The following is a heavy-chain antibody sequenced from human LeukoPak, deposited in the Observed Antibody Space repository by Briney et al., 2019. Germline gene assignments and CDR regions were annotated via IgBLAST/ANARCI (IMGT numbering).Heavy chain of an antibody. V-gene: IGHV1-8*01. CDR2: MNPNSGDT. J-gene: IGHJ4*02. Sequence: ASVKVSCKASGYTFTSYDINWVRQATGQGLEWMGWMNPNSGDTGYAHKFQGRVTMTRNTSISTAYMELSNLRSEDTAVYYCARFSGSYYNPSDYWGQGTLVTVSS. D-gene: IGHD3-10*01. CDR3: ARFSGSYYNPSDY. CDR1: GYTFTSYD.